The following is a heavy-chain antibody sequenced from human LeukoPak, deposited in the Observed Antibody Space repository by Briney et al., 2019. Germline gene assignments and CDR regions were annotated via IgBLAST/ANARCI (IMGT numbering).Heavy chain of an antibody. CDR2: IIPIFGIA. CDR1: GGTFSSYA. CDR3: ARAIRACDG. J-gene: IGHJ3*01. D-gene: IGHD2-2*02. V-gene: IGHV1-69*04. Sequence: GASVKVSCKASGGTFSSYAISWVRQAPGQGLEWMGRIIPIFGIANYAQTFQGRVTITADKSTSTSYMELSSLRSEDTVVYYCARAIRACDGWVQGTMVTVSS.